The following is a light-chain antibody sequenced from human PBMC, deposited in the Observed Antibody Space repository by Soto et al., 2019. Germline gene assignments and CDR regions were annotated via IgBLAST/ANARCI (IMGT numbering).Light chain of an antibody. CDR3: QQLT. CDR2: KAS. Sequence: DIQMTQSPSTLSASVGARVTITCRASHSISTWLAWYQQKPGKAPKLLIYKASTLKSGVPSRFSGSGSGTEFTLTISSLQPDDFATYYCQQLTFGQGTKVDIK. CDR1: HSISTW. J-gene: IGKJ1*01. V-gene: IGKV1-5*03.